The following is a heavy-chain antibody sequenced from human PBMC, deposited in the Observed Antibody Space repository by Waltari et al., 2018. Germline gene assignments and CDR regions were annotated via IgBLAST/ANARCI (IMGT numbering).Heavy chain of an antibody. V-gene: IGHV4-38-2*02. D-gene: IGHD5-12*01. CDR1: GYSISSGYY. Sequence: QVQLQESGPGLVKPSETLSLTCPVSGYSISSGYYWGWIRQPPGKGLEWIGSIYHSGSTYYNPSLKSRVTISVDTSKNQFSLKLSSATAADTAVYYCAGGGEYSGYGWGYWGQGTLVTVSS. CDR2: IYHSGST. CDR3: AGGGEYSGYGWGY. J-gene: IGHJ4*02.